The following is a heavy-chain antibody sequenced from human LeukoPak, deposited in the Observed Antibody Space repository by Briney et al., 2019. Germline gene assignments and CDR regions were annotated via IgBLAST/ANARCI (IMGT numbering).Heavy chain of an antibody. V-gene: IGHV3-53*01. CDR3: ARVLQQLGSYYYYYMDV. J-gene: IGHJ6*03. D-gene: IGHD6-13*01. CDR2: IYSGGST. Sequence: GGSLRLSCAASGFTVSSNYMSWVRQAPGKGLSGASVIYSGGSTYYADSVKGRFTISRDNSKNTLYLQMNSLRAEDTAVYYCARVLQQLGSYYYYYMDVWGKGTTVTISS. CDR1: GFTVSSNY.